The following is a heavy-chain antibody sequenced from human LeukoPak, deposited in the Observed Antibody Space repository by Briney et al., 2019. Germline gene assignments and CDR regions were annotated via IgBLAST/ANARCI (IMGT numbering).Heavy chain of an antibody. D-gene: IGHD5-18*01. CDR3: ARDRGWIQHDI. V-gene: IGHV3-7*01. CDR2: IKGDGSAK. J-gene: IGHJ3*02. Sequence: GGSLRLSCAASGFAFSDSWMTWIRQAPGKGLEWVAFIKGDGSAKKYVDSVKGRFTISRDNAKNSLFLQMNSLRAEDTAVYYCARDRGWIQHDIWGQGTMVAVSS. CDR1: GFAFSDSW.